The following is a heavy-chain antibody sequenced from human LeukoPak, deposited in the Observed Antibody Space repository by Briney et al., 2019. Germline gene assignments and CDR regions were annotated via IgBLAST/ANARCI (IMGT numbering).Heavy chain of an antibody. CDR3: ARDGRVGATRGVDY. V-gene: IGHV3-48*04. CDR1: GFTFSSYA. J-gene: IGHJ4*02. CDR2: ISSSSSTI. Sequence: GGSLRLSCEASGFTFSSYAMHWVRQAPGKGLEWVSYISSSSSTIYYADSVKGRFTISRDNAKNSLYLQMNSLRAEDTAVYYCARDGRVGATRGVDYWGQGTLATVSS. D-gene: IGHD1-26*01.